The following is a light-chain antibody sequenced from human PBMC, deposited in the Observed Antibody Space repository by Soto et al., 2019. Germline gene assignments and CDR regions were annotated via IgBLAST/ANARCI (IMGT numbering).Light chain of an antibody. V-gene: IGLV2-11*01. Sequence: QSALTQPRSVSGSPGQSVTISCTGTSSDVGDYNYVSWYQQHPGKAPKVMIYDVSKRPSGVPVRFSGSKSGNTASLTISGLQAEDEADYYCCSYAGSSSYVFGAGTQLTVL. J-gene: IGLJ1*01. CDR3: CSYAGSSSYV. CDR1: SSDVGDYNY. CDR2: DVS.